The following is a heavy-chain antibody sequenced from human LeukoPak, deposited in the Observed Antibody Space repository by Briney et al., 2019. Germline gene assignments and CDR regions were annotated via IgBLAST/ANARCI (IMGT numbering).Heavy chain of an antibody. V-gene: IGHV3-23*01. D-gene: IGHD5-12*01. CDR2: ISGSGGST. CDR1: GFTFSSYA. Sequence: GGSLRLSCAASGFTFSSYAMSWVRQAPGKGLEWVSAISGSGGSTYYADSVKGRFTISRDNSKNTLYLQMNSLGAEDTAVYYCAKMGYSGYDWAYWGQGTLVTVSS. CDR3: AKMGYSGYDWAY. J-gene: IGHJ4*02.